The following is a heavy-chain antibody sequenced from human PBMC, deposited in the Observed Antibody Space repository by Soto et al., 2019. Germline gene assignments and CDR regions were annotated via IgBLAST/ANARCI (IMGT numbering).Heavy chain of an antibody. V-gene: IGHV1-69*02. CDR2: IIPILGIA. J-gene: IGHJ6*03. CDR3: ARGWGDHLDSSSRGYMDV. D-gene: IGHD6-6*01. CDR1: GGTFSSYT. Sequence: ASVKVSCKASGGTFSSYTISWVRQAPGQGLEWIGRIIPILGIANYAQKFQGRVTITADKSTSTAYMELSSLRSEDTAVYYCARGWGDHLDSSSRGYMDVWGKGTTVTVSS.